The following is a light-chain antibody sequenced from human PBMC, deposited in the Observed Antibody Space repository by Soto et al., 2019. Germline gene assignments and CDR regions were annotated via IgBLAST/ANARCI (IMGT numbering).Light chain of an antibody. Sequence: DIVMTQSPDSLAVSLGERATINCKSSQSVLYSSNNKIYLAWYQQKPRQPPRLLIYWASTRESGVPDRFGGSGSGTDFTLTISSLQAEDVAVYYCQQYYSYPHTFGGGTKVEIK. V-gene: IGKV4-1*01. J-gene: IGKJ4*01. CDR2: WAS. CDR1: QSVLYSSNNKIY. CDR3: QQYYSYPHT.